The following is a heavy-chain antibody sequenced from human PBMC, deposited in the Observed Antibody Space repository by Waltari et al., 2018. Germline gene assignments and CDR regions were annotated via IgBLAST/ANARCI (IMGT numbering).Heavy chain of an antibody. CDR1: GGSISSSSYY. V-gene: IGHV4-39*07. J-gene: IGHJ5*02. CDR2: IYYSGST. D-gene: IGHD6-6*01. CDR3: AGDRYNRAAARPGNWFDP. Sequence: QLQLQESGPGLVKPSETLSLTCTVSGGSISSSSYYWGWIRQPPGKGLEWIGSIYYSGSTYYYPALKSRVTISVDTSKNQFSLKLSSVTAADTAVYYCAGDRYNRAAARPGNWFDPWGQGTLVTVSS.